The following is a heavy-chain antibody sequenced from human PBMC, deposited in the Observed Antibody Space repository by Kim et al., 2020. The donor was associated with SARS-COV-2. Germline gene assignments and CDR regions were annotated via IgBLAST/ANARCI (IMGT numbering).Heavy chain of an antibody. V-gene: IGHV1-18*01. J-gene: IGHJ6*02. D-gene: IGHD5-12*01. Sequence: ASVKVSCKASGYTFTSFGISWVRQAPGQGLEWMGWISVYNGNTNYAQNLQGRVTMTTDTSTSTASMELRSLRSDDTAVYYCARSGYDYEYYYGMDVWGQGTTVTVSS. CDR3: ARSGYDYEYYYGMDV. CDR2: ISVYNGNT. CDR1: GYTFTSFG.